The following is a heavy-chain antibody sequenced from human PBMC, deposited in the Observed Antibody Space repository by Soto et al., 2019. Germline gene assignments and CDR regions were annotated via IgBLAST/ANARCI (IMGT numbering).Heavy chain of an antibody. V-gene: IGHV3-30*03. CDR2: ISYDGTNK. J-gene: IGHJ5*02. CDR1: GFTFSSHG. Sequence: PGGSLRLSCVASGFTFSSHGMHWVLQAAGKGLEWVAVISYDGTNKHYADTVKGRFTISRDNSKNSLYLQMNSLRAEDTAVYYCVYSSSWSPGSWFDPWGQGTLVTVSS. D-gene: IGHD6-13*01. CDR3: VYSSSWSPGSWFDP.